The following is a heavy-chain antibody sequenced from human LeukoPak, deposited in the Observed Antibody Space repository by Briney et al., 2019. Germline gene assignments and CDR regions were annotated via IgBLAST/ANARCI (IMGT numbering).Heavy chain of an antibody. V-gene: IGHV4-31*03. J-gene: IGHJ4*02. CDR2: IYYSGST. CDR1: GGSISSGGYY. Sequence: AQTLSLTCTVSGGSISSGGYYWSWIRQHPGKGLEWIGYIYYSGSTYYNPSLTSRVTISVDTSKNQFSLKLSSVTAADTAVSYCARNYYGSGSYGDLGVDYWGQGTLVTVSS. D-gene: IGHD3-10*01. CDR3: ARNYYGSGSYGDLGVDY.